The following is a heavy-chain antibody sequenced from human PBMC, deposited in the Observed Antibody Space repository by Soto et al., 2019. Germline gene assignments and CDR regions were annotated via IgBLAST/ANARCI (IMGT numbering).Heavy chain of an antibody. Sequence: QVHLLLQSGAEVKKPGSSVKVSCKASGGTPSNSAISWVRQAPGQGLEGKGGIIPVIGIVKHAKNFQGTVTDTAHESTNTSYMELSSLRPEDTAVYYCAGGRIVVVGSRAYYGMDVWGQGTTVTVSS. J-gene: IGHJ6*02. CDR3: AGGRIVVVGSRAYYGMDV. D-gene: IGHD2-15*01. CDR2: IIPVIGIV. V-gene: IGHV1-69*01. CDR1: GGTPSNSA.